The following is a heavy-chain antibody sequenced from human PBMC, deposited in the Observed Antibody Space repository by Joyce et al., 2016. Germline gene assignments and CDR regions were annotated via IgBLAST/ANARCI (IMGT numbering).Heavy chain of an antibody. CDR1: GFSFRGSA. J-gene: IGHJ3*01. D-gene: IGHD3-16*01. Sequence: EVQLMESGGGLVQPGRSLILSCAASGFSFRGSAMHWVRQASGEGLEWVGRIRSKANGYTTAYGVSVNGRITISREDSKNTAYLQMNSLKIEDTGVYFCTRLGASDAFDVWGQGTMVTVSS. CDR2: IRSKANGYTT. V-gene: IGHV3-73*02. CDR3: TRLGASDAFDV.